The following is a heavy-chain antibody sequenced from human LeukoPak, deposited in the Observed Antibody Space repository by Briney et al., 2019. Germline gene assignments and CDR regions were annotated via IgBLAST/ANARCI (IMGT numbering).Heavy chain of an antibody. D-gene: IGHD1-26*01. CDR3: AKGSGWEMSYYYYYMDV. Sequence: KSSETLSLTCAVYGGSFSGYYWSWIRQAPGKGLEWVSSISSSSSYIYYADSVKGRFTISRDNAKDSLYLQMNSLRAEDTAVYYCAKGSGWEMSYYYYYMDVWGKGTTVTISS. CDR2: ISSSSSYI. CDR1: GGSFSGYY. V-gene: IGHV3-21*01. J-gene: IGHJ6*03.